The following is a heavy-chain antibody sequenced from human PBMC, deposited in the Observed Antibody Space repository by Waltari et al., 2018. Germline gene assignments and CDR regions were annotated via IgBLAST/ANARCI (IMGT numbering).Heavy chain of an antibody. CDR2: YDPEEGDS. D-gene: IGHD5-12*01. CDR1: GDPLRCVS. CDR3: ATDHHRDSGYDI. J-gene: IGHJ4*02. V-gene: IGHV1-24*01. Sequence: QVQLVPSGAEVKKPGASVKVPCKVSGDPLRCVSMHWVRQTPGKGLEWMGGYDPEEGDSVSAQIFQGRLSMTEDTSTDTAYMELSSLRSEDTAIYFCATDHHRDSGYDIWGQGTLVIVSS.